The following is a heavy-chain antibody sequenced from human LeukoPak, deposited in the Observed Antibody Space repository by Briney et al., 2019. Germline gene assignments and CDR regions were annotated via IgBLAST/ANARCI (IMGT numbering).Heavy chain of an antibody. CDR1: GFTFSDYY. CDR3: ARGRLVVPAASRRGGAFDI. CDR2: ISSSGSTI. J-gene: IGHJ3*02. Sequence: GGSLRLSCAASGFTFSDYYMSWIRPAPGKGLEWVSYISSSGSTIYYADSVKGRFTISRDNAKNSLYLQMNSLRAEDTAVYYCARGRLVVPAASRRGGAFDIWGQGTMVTVSS. D-gene: IGHD2-2*01. V-gene: IGHV3-11*04.